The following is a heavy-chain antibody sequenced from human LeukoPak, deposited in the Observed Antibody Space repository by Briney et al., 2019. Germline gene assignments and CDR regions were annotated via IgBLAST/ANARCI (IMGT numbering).Heavy chain of an antibody. CDR1: GFTFSNFW. D-gene: IGHD1-1*01. V-gene: IGHV3-7*04. J-gene: IGHJ4*02. CDR3: ARGDNFSGDH. Sequence: GGSLRLSCAVSGFTFSNFWMSWVRQAPGRGLEWVANIHPEGSEKYHVESVKGRFTISRDNAKDLLFLQMNGLRVEDTAVYYCARGDNFSGDHWGQGTLVTVSS. CDR2: IHPEGSEK.